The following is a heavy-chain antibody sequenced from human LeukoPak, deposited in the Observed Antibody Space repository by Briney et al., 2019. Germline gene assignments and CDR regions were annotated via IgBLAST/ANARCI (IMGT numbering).Heavy chain of an antibody. J-gene: IGHJ4*02. CDR1: GGSISSGGYS. V-gene: IGHV4-30-2*01. Sequence: SETLSLTCAVSGGSISSGGYSWSWIRQPPGKGLERIGYIYHSGSTYYNPSLKSRVTISVDRSKNQFSLKLSSVTAADTAVYYCARDQADWGQGTLVTVSS. CDR2: IYHSGST. CDR3: ARDQAD.